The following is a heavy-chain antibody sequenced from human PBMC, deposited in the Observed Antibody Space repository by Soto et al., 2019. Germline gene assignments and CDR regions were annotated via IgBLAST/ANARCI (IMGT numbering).Heavy chain of an antibody. CDR3: ARDPTITMIVVVTNDAFDI. D-gene: IGHD3-22*01. J-gene: IGHJ3*02. CDR2: ISAYNGNT. Sequence: ASVKVSCKASGYTFTSYGISWVRQAPGQGLEWMGWISAYNGNTNYAQKLQGRVTMTTDTSTSTAYMELRSLRSDDTAVYYCARDPTITMIVVVTNDAFDIWGQGTMVTVSS. V-gene: IGHV1-18*01. CDR1: GYTFTSYG.